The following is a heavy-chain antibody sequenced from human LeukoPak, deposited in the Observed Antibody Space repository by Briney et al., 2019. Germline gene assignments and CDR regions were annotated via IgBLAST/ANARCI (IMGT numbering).Heavy chain of an antibody. D-gene: IGHD1-26*01. CDR3: AIRGSVTKIDY. V-gene: IGHV4-4*07. CDR2: IYTRGST. J-gene: IGHJ4*02. Sequence: LRTLSLTSTVSGGSTCGYSWRGIRPPAPKREEWIGGIYTRGSTKYKPPLTSVVTMSVDTSKNQFSLKLSSVTAADTAVYYCAIRGSVTKIDYWRQGTLVTVSS. CDR1: GGSTCGYS.